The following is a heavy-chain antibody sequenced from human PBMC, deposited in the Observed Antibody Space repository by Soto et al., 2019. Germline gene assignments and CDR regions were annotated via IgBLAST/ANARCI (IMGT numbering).Heavy chain of an antibody. CDR2: IIPIFGTA. D-gene: IGHD1-26*01. CDR3: AVDPTTGIVGATLDYYYYGMDV. V-gene: IGHV1-69*13. J-gene: IGHJ6*02. CDR1: GGTFSSYA. Sequence: SVKVSCKASGGTFSSYAISWVRQAPGQGLEWMGGIIPIFGTANYAQKFQGRVTITADESTSTAYMELSSLRSEDTAVYYCAVDPTTGIVGATLDYYYYGMDVWGQGTTVTVS.